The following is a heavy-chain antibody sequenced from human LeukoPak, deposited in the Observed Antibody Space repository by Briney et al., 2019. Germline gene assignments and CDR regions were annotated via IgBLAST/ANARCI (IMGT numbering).Heavy chain of an antibody. D-gene: IGHD4-17*01. Sequence: PGGSLRLSCAASGFTFSSYEMNWVRQAPGKGLEWVSYITSSGSTIYYADSVKGRFTISRDNAKNSLYLQMNSLRAEDTAVYYCARVFLGDYVSVGYWGQGTLVTVSS. CDR1: GFTFSSYE. J-gene: IGHJ4*02. V-gene: IGHV3-48*03. CDR3: ARVFLGDYVSVGY. CDR2: ITSSGSTI.